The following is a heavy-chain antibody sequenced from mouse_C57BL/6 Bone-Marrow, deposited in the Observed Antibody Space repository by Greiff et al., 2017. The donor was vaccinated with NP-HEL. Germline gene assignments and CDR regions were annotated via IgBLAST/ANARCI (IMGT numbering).Heavy chain of an antibody. Sequence: VKLEESGGGLVKPGGSLKLSCAASGFTFSSYTMSWVRQTPEKRLEWVATISGGGGNTYYPDSVKGRFTISRDNAKNTLYLQMSSLRSEDTALYYCARREIFAYWGQGTLVTVSA. V-gene: IGHV5-9*01. D-gene: IGHD5-1-1*01. J-gene: IGHJ3*01. CDR1: GFTFSSYT. CDR3: ARREIFAY. CDR2: ISGGGGNT.